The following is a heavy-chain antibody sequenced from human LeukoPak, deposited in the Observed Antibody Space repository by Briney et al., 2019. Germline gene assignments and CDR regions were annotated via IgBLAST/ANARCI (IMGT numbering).Heavy chain of an antibody. J-gene: IGHJ4*02. CDR2: ISGSGGST. CDR1: GFTFSSYA. D-gene: IGHD3-3*01. Sequence: GGSLRLSCAASGFTFSSYAMSWVPQAPGKGPEWVSAISGSGGSTCYADSVKGRFTISRDNSKNALYLQMNSLRAEDTAVYYCAKGASITIFGVVIPDNFDYWGQGTLVTVSS. V-gene: IGHV3-23*01. CDR3: AKGASITIFGVVIPDNFDY.